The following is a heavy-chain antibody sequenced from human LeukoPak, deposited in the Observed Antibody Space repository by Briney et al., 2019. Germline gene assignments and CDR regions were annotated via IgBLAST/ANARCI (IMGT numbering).Heavy chain of an antibody. Sequence: GRSLRLSCAASGFIFSSYAMHWVRQAPGKGLEWVAVISYDGSNKYYADSVKGRFTISRDNSKNTLYLQMNSLRAEDAAVYYCAREQNFVVVPAAGWFDPWGQGTLVTVSS. J-gene: IGHJ5*02. V-gene: IGHV3-30-3*01. CDR2: ISYDGSNK. D-gene: IGHD2-2*01. CDR3: AREQNFVVVPAAGWFDP. CDR1: GFIFSSYA.